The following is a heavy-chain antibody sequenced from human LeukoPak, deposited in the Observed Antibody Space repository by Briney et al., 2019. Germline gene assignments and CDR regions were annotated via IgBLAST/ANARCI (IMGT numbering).Heavy chain of an antibody. D-gene: IGHD3-22*01. J-gene: IGHJ5*02. CDR2: IYSGGST. CDR3: ARGIYDSSGENWFDP. CDR1: GLTFSSYS. V-gene: IGHV3-53*01. Sequence: PGGSLRLSCAASGLTFSSYSMNWVRQAPGKGLEWVSVIYSGGSTYYADSVKGRFTISRDNSKNTLYLQMNSLRAEDTAVYYCARGIYDSSGENWFDPWGQGTLVTVSS.